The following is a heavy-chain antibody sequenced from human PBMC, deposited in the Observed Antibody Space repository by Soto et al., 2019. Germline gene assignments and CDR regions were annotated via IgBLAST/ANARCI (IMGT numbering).Heavy chain of an antibody. CDR2: IYYSGST. CDR1: GGSISSSSYY. V-gene: IGHV4-39*01. D-gene: IGHD6-13*01. CDR3: ARQTSSSWYRDYYYGMDV. J-gene: IGHJ6*02. Sequence: SETLSLTCTVSGGSISSSSYYWGWIRQPPGKGLEWIGSIYYSGSTYYNPSLKSRVTISVDTSKNQFSLKLSSVTAADTAVYYCARQTSSSWYRDYYYGMDVWGQGTTVTAP.